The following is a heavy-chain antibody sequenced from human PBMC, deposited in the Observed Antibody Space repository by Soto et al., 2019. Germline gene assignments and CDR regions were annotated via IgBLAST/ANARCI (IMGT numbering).Heavy chain of an antibody. J-gene: IGHJ3*02. CDR2: IKQDGSEK. CDR3: ARDLKQQLVPHDPLAI. V-gene: IGHV3-7*01. CDR1: GFTFSSYW. Sequence: GGSLRLSCAASGFTFSSYWMSWVRQAPGKGLEWVANIKQDGSEKYYVDSVKGRFTISRDNAKNSLYLQMNSLRAEDTAVYYCARDLKQQLVPHDPLAIWGQGTMVTVSS. D-gene: IGHD6-13*01.